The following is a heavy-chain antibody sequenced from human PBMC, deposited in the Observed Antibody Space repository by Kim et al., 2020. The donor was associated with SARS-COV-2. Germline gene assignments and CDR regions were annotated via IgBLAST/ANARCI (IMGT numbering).Heavy chain of an antibody. CDR1: GFTFSTSW. J-gene: IGHJ5*02. CDR3: ARKGSTYCWFDP. V-gene: IGHV3-74*01. D-gene: IGHD6-13*01. Sequence: GGSLRLSCVASGFTFSTSWMHWVRQAPGKGLVWVSRINSDGSSTSYADSVKGRFTISRDNAKNTLYLQMNSLRAEDTAVYFCARKGSTYCWFDPWGQGTLVTVSS. CDR2: INSDGSST.